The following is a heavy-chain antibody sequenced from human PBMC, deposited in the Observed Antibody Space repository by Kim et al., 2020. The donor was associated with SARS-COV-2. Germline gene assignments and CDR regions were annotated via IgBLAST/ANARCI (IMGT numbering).Heavy chain of an antibody. J-gene: IGHJ6*02. V-gene: IGHV1-69*13. CDR2: IIPIFGTA. CDR1: GGTFSSYA. CDR3: ASGGFGEFYYYYGMDV. Sequence: SVKVSCKASGGTFSSYAISWVRQAPGQGLEWMGGIIPIFGTANYAQKFQGRVTITADESTSTAYMELSSLRSEDTAVYYCASGGFGEFYYYYGMDVWGQGTTVTVSS. D-gene: IGHD3-10*01.